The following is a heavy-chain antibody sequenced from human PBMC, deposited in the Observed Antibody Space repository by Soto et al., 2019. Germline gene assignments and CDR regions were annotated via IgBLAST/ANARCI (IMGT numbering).Heavy chain of an antibody. CDR1: GYTFTSYG. CDR3: ARDTDNYDYVWGSYRPFDY. J-gene: IGHJ4*02. V-gene: IGHV1-18*01. CDR2: ISAYNGNT. D-gene: IGHD3-16*02. Sequence: ASVKVSCKASGYTFTSYGISWVRQAPGQGLEWMGWISAYNGNTNYAQELQGRVTMTTDTSTSTAYMELRSLRSDDTAVYYCARDTDNYDYVWGSYRPFDYWGQGTLVTVSS.